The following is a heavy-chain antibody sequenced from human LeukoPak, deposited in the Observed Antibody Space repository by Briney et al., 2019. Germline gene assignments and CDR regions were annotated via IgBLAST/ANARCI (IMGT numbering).Heavy chain of an antibody. CDR3: ARDSGVGYYGSGSYYNLGY. J-gene: IGHJ4*02. V-gene: IGHV4-59*01. D-gene: IGHD3-10*01. Sequence: PSETLSLTCTVSGGSIRNDYWSWIRQPPGKGLEWIGYIYYSGSTNYNPSLKSRVTISVDTSKNQFSLKLSSVTAADTAVYYCARDSGVGYYGSGSYYNLGYWGQGTLVTVSS. CDR2: IYYSGST. CDR1: GGSIRNDY.